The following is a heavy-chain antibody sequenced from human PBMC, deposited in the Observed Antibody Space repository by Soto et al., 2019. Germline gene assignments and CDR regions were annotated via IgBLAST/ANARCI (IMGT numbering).Heavy chain of an antibody. V-gene: IGHV4-59*08. CDR3: ASRPRIAARRAFDV. CDR1: GGSISNYY. Sequence: SETLSLTCTVSGGSISNYYWNWIRQPPGKGLEWIGYIHYSGSTDYNPSLKSRVTISVDTSKNQFSLKLSSVTAADTAVYYCASRPRIAARRAFDVWGQGTMVTVSS. CDR2: IHYSGST. D-gene: IGHD6-6*01. J-gene: IGHJ3*01.